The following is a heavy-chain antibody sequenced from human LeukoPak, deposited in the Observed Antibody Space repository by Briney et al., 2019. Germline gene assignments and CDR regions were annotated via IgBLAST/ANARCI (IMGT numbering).Heavy chain of an antibody. J-gene: IGHJ5*02. CDR3: ARDATAIFGVVITNWFDP. V-gene: IGHV4-4*07. D-gene: IGHD3-3*01. CDR2: IYTSGST. Sequence: SETLSLTCTVSGGSISSYCWSWIRQPAGKGLEWIGRIYTSGSTNYNPSLKSRVTMSVDTSKNQFSLKLSSVTAADTAVYYCARDATAIFGVVITNWFDPWGQGTLVTVSS. CDR1: GGSISSYC.